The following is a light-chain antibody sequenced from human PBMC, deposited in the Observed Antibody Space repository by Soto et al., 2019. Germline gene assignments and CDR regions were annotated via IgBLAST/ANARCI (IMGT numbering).Light chain of an antibody. CDR2: AAS. V-gene: IGKV1D-12*01. CDR1: QDISSW. Sequence: DIQMTQSPSSVSASVGDRVTITCRASQDISSWLAWYQQNPGKAPKLLIYAASSLQSGVPSRFSGSGSGTDFTLTISSLQPQDFATYYCQQANSFPLTFGPGTKVDIK. CDR3: QQANSFPLT. J-gene: IGKJ3*01.